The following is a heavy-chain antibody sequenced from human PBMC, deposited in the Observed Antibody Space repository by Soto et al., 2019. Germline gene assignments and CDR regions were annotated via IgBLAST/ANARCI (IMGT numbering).Heavy chain of an antibody. CDR1: CGSISSYY. D-gene: IGHD1-7*01. J-gene: IGHJ4*02. CDR3: GRGEVDRYNWNYGIDY. Sequence: SETLSLTCTVSCGSISSYYWSWIRQPPGKGLEWIGYIYYSGNTNYNPSLKSRVTISVDTSKNQFSLKLSSVTAADTAVYYCGRGEVDRYNWNYGIDYWGQGTLVTVSS. V-gene: IGHV4-59*01. CDR2: IYYSGNT.